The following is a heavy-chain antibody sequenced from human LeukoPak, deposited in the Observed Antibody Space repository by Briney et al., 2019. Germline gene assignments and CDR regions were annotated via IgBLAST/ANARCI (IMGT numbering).Heavy chain of an antibody. Sequence: ASVKVSCKASGCTFTTYGISWVRQAPGQGLEWMGWISTYNGNTNYAQKFQGRVTMTTDTSTTTVYMALRSLRSDDTAVYYCARWGFTYGFFDNWGQGTLVTVSS. CDR2: ISTYNGNT. V-gene: IGHV1-18*01. J-gene: IGHJ4*02. CDR1: GCTFTTYG. CDR3: ARWGFTYGFFDN. D-gene: IGHD3-10*01.